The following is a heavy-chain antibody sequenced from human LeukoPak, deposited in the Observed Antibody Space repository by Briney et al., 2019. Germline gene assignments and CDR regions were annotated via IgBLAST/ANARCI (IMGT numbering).Heavy chain of an antibody. V-gene: IGHV1-18*01. CDR1: GYDFTSVG. CDR2: ISPYNGNT. CDR3: ARAGPGSGWYFDY. J-gene: IGHJ4*02. Sequence: ASVKVSCKASGYDFTSVGIAWVRRAPGQGLEWMGWISPYNGNTRYAQKFQGRVAMTTDTSTTTAYMELKGLRFNDTAVYYCARAGPGSGWYFDYWGQGTLVTVSS. D-gene: IGHD6-19*01.